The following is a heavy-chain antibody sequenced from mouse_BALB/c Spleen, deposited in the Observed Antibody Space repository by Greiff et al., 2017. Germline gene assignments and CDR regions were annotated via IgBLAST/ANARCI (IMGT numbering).Heavy chain of an antibody. CDR3: ARGGTVFDY. CDR2: IDPENGNT. J-gene: IGHJ2*01. V-gene: IGHV14-1*02. D-gene: IGHD4-1*01. CDR1: GFNIKDYY. Sequence: EVMLVESGAELVRPGALVKLSCKASGFNIKDYYMHWVKQRPEQGLEWIGWIDPENGNTIYDPKFQGKASITADTSSNTAYLQLSSLTSEDTAVYYCARGGTVFDYWGQGTTLTVSS.